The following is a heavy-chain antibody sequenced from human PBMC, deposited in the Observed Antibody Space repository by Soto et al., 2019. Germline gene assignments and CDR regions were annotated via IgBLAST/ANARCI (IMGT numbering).Heavy chain of an antibody. CDR1: GGSFSGYY. Sequence: QVQLQQWGAGLLKPSETLSLTCAVYGGSFSGYYWSWIRQPPGKGLEWIGEINHSGSTNYNPSLKSRVTISXXTXKXXFSLKLSSVTAADTAVYYCARSYCSSTSCLNWFDPWGQGTLVTVSS. D-gene: IGHD2-2*01. CDR3: ARSYCSSTSCLNWFDP. V-gene: IGHV4-34*01. J-gene: IGHJ5*02. CDR2: INHSGST.